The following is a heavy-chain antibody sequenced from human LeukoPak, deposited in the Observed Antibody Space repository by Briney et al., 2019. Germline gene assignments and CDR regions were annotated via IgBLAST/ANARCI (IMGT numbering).Heavy chain of an antibody. D-gene: IGHD4-23*01. CDR3: ARGRPHGNDY. Sequence: GGSLRLSCAASGFTCSSYWKNWVRQAPGNGLVWVSRIASDGSSTTYADSVKGRFSISRDNAKNTLYLQMNSLRVEDTAVYYCARGRPHGNDYWGQGTLVTVSS. CDR2: IASDGSST. CDR1: GFTCSSYW. J-gene: IGHJ4*02. V-gene: IGHV3-74*01.